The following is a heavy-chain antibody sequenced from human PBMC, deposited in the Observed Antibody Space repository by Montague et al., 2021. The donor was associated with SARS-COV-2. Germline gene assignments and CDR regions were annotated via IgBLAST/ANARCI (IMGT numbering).Heavy chain of an antibody. J-gene: IGHJ4*02. V-gene: IGHV4-59*08. Sequence: SETLSLTCTVSGGSISSYYWSWIRQPPGKGLEWIGYISDSGSTNYNPSLTGRVTMSVDTSKNQFSLKVNSVTAADTAVYYCARHYSATLPAVYWGQGTLVTVSS. CDR3: ARHYSATLPAVY. CDR1: GGSISSYY. CDR2: ISDSGST. D-gene: IGHD2-15*01.